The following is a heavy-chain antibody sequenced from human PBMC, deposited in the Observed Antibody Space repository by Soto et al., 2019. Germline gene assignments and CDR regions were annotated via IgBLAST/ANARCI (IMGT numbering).Heavy chain of an antibody. CDR1: GGPISNYY. V-gene: IGHV4-4*07. Sequence: SETLSLTCSVSGGPISNYYWSWIRQSAGKGLEWIGRIYPGGSTNYNPSLKSRVTMSVDTSKNQVSLRLTSVTAADTAVYYCARASVGPPGGGSWIMPFDFWGQGTRVTVSS. CDR3: ARASVGPPGGGSWIMPFDF. CDR2: IYPGGST. J-gene: IGHJ4*02. D-gene: IGHD2-15*01.